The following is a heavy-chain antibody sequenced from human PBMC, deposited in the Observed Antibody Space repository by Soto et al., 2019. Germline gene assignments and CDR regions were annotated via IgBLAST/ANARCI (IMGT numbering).Heavy chain of an antibody. CDR2: FDPEDGET. J-gene: IGHJ4*02. CDR1: GYTFTSYG. CDR3: ATEWNY. V-gene: IGHV1-24*01. Sequence: GASVKVSCKASGYTFTSYGISWVRQAPGKGLEWMGGFDPEDGETIYAQKFQGRVTMTEDTSTDTAYMDLSSLRSEDTAVYYCATEWNYWGQGTLVTVSS.